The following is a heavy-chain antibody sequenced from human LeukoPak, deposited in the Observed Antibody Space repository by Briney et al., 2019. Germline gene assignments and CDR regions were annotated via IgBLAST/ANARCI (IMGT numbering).Heavy chain of an antibody. V-gene: IGHV3-30*04. CDR1: GFTFSSYA. D-gene: IGHD2-21*02. CDR2: ISYDGSNK. J-gene: IGHJ4*02. CDR3: ARAIPSPYCGGDCYSGAFDY. Sequence: PARSLRLSCAASGFTFSSYAMHWVRQAPGKGLEWVAVISYDGSNKYYADSVKGRFTISRDNSKNTLYLQMNSLRAEDTAVYYCARAIPSPYCGGDCYSGAFDYWGQGTLVTVSS.